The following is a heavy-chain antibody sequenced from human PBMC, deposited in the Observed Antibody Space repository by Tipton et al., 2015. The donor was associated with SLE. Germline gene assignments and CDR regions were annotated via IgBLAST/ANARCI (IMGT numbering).Heavy chain of an antibody. V-gene: IGHV4-39*01. CDR2: IYYSGST. D-gene: IGHD6-6*01. CDR3: APSIAARPRDWYFDL. Sequence: LRLSCTVSGGSISSSSYYWGWIRQPPGKGLEWIGSIYYSGSTCYNPSLKSRVTISVDTSKNQFSLKLSSVTAADTAVYYCAPSIAARPRDWYFDLWGRGTLVTVSP. J-gene: IGHJ2*01. CDR1: GGSISSSSYY.